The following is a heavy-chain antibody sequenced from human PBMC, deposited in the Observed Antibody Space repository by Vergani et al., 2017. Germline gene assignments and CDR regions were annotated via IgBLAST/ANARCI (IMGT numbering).Heavy chain of an antibody. CDR2: ISGSGGNT. CDR1: GFTFSSYA. CDR3: ARDPATVVTPYFDY. J-gene: IGHJ4*02. V-gene: IGHV3-23*01. D-gene: IGHD4-23*01. Sequence: EVQLLESGGGLVQPGGSLRLSCAASGFTFSSYAMSWVRQVPGKGLEWVSGISGSGGNTYYANSVKGRFTISRDNSKNTLYLQMNSLRADDTAVYYCARDPATVVTPYFDYWGQGTLVTVSS.